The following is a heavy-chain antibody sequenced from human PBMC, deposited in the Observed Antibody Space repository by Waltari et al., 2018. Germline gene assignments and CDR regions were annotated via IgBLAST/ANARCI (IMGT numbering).Heavy chain of an antibody. J-gene: IGHJ1*01. CDR1: GFSLNRYS. D-gene: IGHD2-2*01. Sequence: EVRLVQSGGDLVQPGGSLRLSCAVSGFSLNRYSMIWVRQTPERGLEWVSYIIWSDDKTEYADSVRGRFTISRDIARNSVSLQMKNLKVEDTAMYYCARELGGSAAGTDHWGQGSMVFVSS. CDR3: ARELGGSAAGTDH. V-gene: IGHV3-48*01. CDR2: IIWSDDKT.